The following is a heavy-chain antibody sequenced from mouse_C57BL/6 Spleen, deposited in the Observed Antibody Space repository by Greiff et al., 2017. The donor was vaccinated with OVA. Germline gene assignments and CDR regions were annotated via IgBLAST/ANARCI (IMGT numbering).Heavy chain of an antibody. CDR3: ARRTDGYYWYFDV. Sequence: EVNVVESGGGLVKPGGSLKLSCAASGFTFSDYGMHWVRQAPEKGLEWVAYISSGSSTIYYADTVKGRFTISRDNAKNTLFLQMTSLRSEDTAMYYCARRTDGYYWYFDVWGTGTTVTVSS. J-gene: IGHJ1*03. CDR1: GFTFSDYG. CDR2: ISSGSSTI. D-gene: IGHD2-3*01. V-gene: IGHV5-17*01.